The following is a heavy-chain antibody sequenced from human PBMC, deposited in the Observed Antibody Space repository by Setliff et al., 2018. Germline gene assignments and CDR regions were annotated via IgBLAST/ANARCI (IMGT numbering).Heavy chain of an antibody. D-gene: IGHD5-12*01. CDR2: VYYSGTA. J-gene: IGHJ4*02. CDR3: ARGGTFRYFDF. Sequence: SETLSLTCTVSDVSLSTYYWSWIRQPPGKGLEFIGYVYYSGTANYSPSLRSRLTISVDTSKNQFSLKLRSVTAADTAVYYCARGGTFRYFDFWGQGAPVTVSS. V-gene: IGHV4-59*01. CDR1: DVSLSTYY.